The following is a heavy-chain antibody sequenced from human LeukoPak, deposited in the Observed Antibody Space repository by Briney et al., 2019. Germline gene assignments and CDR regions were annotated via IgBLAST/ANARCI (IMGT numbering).Heavy chain of an antibody. D-gene: IGHD5-24*01. V-gene: IGHV3-53*01. CDR2: IYSGGST. CDR3: AREGGRDGYNYLDY. J-gene: IGHJ4*02. Sequence: GGSLRLSCAASGFTVSSNYMSWVRQAPGKGLEWVSVIYSGGSTYYADSVKGRFTISTDNSTTTLYLQMNSLRAEDTAVYYCAREGGRDGYNYLDYWGQGTLVTVSS. CDR1: GFTVSSNY.